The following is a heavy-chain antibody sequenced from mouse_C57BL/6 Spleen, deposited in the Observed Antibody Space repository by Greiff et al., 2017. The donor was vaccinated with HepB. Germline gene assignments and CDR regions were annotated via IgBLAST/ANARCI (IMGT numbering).Heavy chain of an antibody. CDR1: GFTFSSYA. Sequence: EVQLVESGGGLVKPGGSLKLSCAASGFTFSSYAMSWVRQTPEKRLEWVATISDGGSYTYYPDNVKGRFTISRDNAKNNLYLQMSHLKSEDTAMYYCARDRADLLPNAMDYWGQGTSVTVSS. CDR3: ARDRADLLPNAMDY. V-gene: IGHV5-4*01. J-gene: IGHJ4*01. CDR2: ISDGGSYT. D-gene: IGHD2-1*01.